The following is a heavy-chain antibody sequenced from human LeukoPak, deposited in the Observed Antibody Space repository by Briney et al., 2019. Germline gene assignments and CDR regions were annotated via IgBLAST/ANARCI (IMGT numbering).Heavy chain of an antibody. D-gene: IGHD3-3*01. CDR3: ARTITIFGALGYFDY. J-gene: IGHJ4*02. CDR1: CTSISSGAYS. Sequence: KPSQTLSLICTVSCTSISSGAYSWSWVRQHPGKGLEWIAYIYYSGNTYYNPSLKRRVTISVDTSKNQFSLKLSSVTAADTAVYYCARTITIFGALGYFDYWGQGTLVTVSS. CDR2: IYYSGNT. V-gene: IGHV4-31*03.